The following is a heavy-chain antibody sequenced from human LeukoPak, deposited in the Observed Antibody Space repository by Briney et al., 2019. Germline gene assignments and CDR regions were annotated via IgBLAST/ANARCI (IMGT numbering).Heavy chain of an antibody. Sequence: GGSLRLSCAASGFTFDDYAMHWVRQAPGKGLEWVSLISLDGGSTYYADSVKGRFTISRDNSKNSLYLQMNSLRAEDTALYYCAKEGGITMVRGVESYYYYGMDVWGQGTTVTVSS. V-gene: IGHV3-43D*03. CDR2: ISLDGGST. J-gene: IGHJ6*02. D-gene: IGHD3-10*01. CDR3: AKEGGITMVRGVESYYYYGMDV. CDR1: GFTFDDYA.